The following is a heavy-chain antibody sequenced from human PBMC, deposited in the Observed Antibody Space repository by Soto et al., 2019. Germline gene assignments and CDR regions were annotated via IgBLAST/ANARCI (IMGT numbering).Heavy chain of an antibody. CDR3: ARLRFIFMERDFDS. CDR1: GFTFTSYW. V-gene: IGHV3-7*05. J-gene: IGHJ4*02. D-gene: IGHD3-3*01. CDR2: IKQDGTSK. Sequence: EVQLVESGGGLVQPGGSLRLSCAASGFTFTSYWMSWVRQAPGKGLEWVANIKQDGTSKYYADSVKGRFTVSRDNGKSSIYLQKDSLRDDDTAVYSCARLRFIFMERDFDSWGQGTLVTVSS.